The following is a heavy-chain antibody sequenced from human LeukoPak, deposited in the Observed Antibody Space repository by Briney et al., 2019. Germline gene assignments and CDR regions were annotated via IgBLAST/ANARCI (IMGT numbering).Heavy chain of an antibody. Sequence: SETLSLTCTVSGGSISSSSYYWGWIRQPPGKGLEWIGSIYYSGSTYYNPSLKSRVTISVDTSKNQFSLKLSSVTAADTAVYYCATNAHCSSTSCYLDYYYYMDVWGKGTTVTVSS. CDR3: ATNAHCSSTSCYLDYYYYMDV. J-gene: IGHJ6*03. CDR2: IYYSGST. CDR1: GGSISSSSYY. V-gene: IGHV4-39*07. D-gene: IGHD2-2*01.